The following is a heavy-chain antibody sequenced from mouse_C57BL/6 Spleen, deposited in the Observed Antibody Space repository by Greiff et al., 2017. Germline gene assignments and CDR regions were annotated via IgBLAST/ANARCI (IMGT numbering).Heavy chain of an antibody. D-gene: IGHD1-1*01. V-gene: IGHV1-82*01. Sequence: VQLQQSGPELVKPGASVKISCKASGYAFSSSWMNWVKQRPGKGLEWIGRIYPGDGDTNYNGKFKGKATLTADNSSSTAYMQLSSLTSEDSAVYFCATVVATDAMDYWGQGTSVTVSS. CDR3: ATVVATDAMDY. CDR1: GYAFSSSW. J-gene: IGHJ4*01. CDR2: IYPGDGDT.